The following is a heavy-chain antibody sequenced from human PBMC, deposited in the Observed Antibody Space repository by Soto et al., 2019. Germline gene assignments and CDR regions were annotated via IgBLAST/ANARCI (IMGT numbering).Heavy chain of an antibody. J-gene: IGHJ6*02. CDR3: ARARTGDYYYDMDV. CDR2: INHSGST. Sequence: SETLSLTCAVYGGSFSGYYWSWIRQPPGKGLEWIGEINHSGSTNYNPSLKSRVTISVDTSKNQFSLKLSSVTAADTAVYYCARARTGDYYYDMDVWGQGTTVTVSS. V-gene: IGHV4-34*01. D-gene: IGHD3-10*01. CDR1: GGSFSGYY.